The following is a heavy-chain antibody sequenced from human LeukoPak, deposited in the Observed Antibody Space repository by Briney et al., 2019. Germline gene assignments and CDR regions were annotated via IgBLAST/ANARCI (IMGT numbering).Heavy chain of an antibody. CDR3: AKSGYYDSSGYYPIYYFDY. CDR1: GFTFSSYA. D-gene: IGHD3-22*01. J-gene: IGHJ4*02. CDR2: ISGSGGST. Sequence: PGGSLRLSCAASGFTFSSYAMSWVRQAPGKGLEWVSAISGSGGSTYYADSVKGRFTISRDNSKNTLYLQMNSLRAEDTAVYYCAKSGYYDSSGYYPIYYFDYWGQGTLVTVSS. V-gene: IGHV3-23*01.